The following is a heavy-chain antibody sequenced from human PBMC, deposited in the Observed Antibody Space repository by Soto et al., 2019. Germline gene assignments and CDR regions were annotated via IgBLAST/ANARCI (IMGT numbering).Heavy chain of an antibody. D-gene: IGHD3-22*01. CDR1: GFTFSSYG. V-gene: IGHV3-48*01. CDR3: AKKDSSGLFANDY. CDR2: ISRSTSTL. Sequence: EVQLVESGGGLVQPGGSLRLSCAASGFTFSSYGMNWVRQAPGKRLQWVSYISRSTSTLYYAVSVKGLFTISRDNAKNYLYLQMNSLRAEDTSVYSCAKKDSSGLFANDYWGQGTLVTLSS. J-gene: IGHJ4*02.